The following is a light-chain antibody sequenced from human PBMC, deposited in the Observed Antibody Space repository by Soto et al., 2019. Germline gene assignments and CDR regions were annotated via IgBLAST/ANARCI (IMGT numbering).Light chain of an antibody. CDR1: SGHSNYA. Sequence: QSVLTQSPSASASLGASVTLTCTLSSGHSNYAIAWHQQQPEKGPRYLIRLNSDGSYDKGDGIPDRFSGSTSGAERYLSISSLQSEDEADYYCQTWGTAIPKVFGGGTKVTVL. CDR2: LNSDGSY. V-gene: IGLV4-69*01. CDR3: QTWGTAIPKV. J-gene: IGLJ3*02.